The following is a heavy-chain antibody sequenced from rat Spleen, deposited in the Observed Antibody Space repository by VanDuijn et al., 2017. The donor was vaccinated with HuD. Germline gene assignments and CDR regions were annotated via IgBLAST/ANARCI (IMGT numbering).Heavy chain of an antibody. D-gene: IGHD4-5*01. Sequence: EVQLVESGGGLVQPGRSMKLSCAASGFTFSNSYMAWVRQAPTKGLEWVASISIGGGNTYYRDSVKGRFSISRDDAKSTLYLQMDSLRSEDTATYYCARRGNWVYWYLDFWGPGTMVTVSS. CDR1: GFTFSNSY. J-gene: IGHJ1*01. V-gene: IGHV5-25*01. CDR2: ISIGGGNT. CDR3: ARRGNWVYWYLDF.